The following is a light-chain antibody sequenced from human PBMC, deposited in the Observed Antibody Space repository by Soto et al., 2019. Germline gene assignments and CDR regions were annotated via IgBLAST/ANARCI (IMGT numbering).Light chain of an antibody. J-gene: IGKJ1*01. CDR2: GAS. CDR1: QSVSSSY. Sequence: DIVLTQSPGTLSLSPGERATLSCRASQSVSSSYLAWYQQKPGQAPRLLIYGASSRATGIPDRFSGSGSGTDFTLTISRLEPEDFAVYYCQQYGSSPFGQGTKVDSK. V-gene: IGKV3-20*01. CDR3: QQYGSSP.